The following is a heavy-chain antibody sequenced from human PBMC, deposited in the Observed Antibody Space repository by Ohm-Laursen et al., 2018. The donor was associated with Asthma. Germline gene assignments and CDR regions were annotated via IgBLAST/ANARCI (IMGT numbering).Heavy chain of an antibody. CDR3: ARGARKTWGLTPSRIAAAAGKRDGVDV. J-gene: IGHJ6*02. Sequence: SETLSLTCTVSGGSISGSSDYYWGWIRQPPGKGLEWIGSIYYSGSTYYHPSFKSQFTISVDTSKKQFSLRLSSVTAADTAVYYCARGARKTWGLTPSRIAAAAGKRDGVDVWGQGTTVTVSS. V-gene: IGHV4-39*07. CDR1: GGSISGSSDYY. D-gene: IGHD6-13*01. CDR2: IYYSGST.